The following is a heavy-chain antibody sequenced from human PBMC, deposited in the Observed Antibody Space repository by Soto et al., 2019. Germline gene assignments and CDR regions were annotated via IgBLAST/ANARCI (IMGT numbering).Heavy chain of an antibody. CDR3: ARHRGVTMIVVVNDAFDI. CDR2: IDPSDSYT. V-gene: IGHV5-10-1*01. D-gene: IGHD3-22*01. Sequence: PGESLKISCKGSGYSFTSYCISWVRQMPGKGLEWMGRIDPSDSYTNYSPSFQGHVTISADKSISTAYLQWSSLKASDTAMYYCARHRGVTMIVVVNDAFDIWGQGTMVTVSS. CDR1: GYSFTSYC. J-gene: IGHJ3*02.